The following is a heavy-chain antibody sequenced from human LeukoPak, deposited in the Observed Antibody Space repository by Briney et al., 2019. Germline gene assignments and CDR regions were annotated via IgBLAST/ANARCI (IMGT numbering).Heavy chain of an antibody. D-gene: IGHD3-10*01. J-gene: IGHJ4*02. Sequence: PSETLSLTCAVYGGSFSGYYWSWIRQPPGKGLEWIGEINHSGSTNYNPYLKSRVTISVDTSKNQFSLKLSSVTAADTAVYYCARNPRRTTMVRGVIMNYWGQGTLVTVSS. V-gene: IGHV4-34*01. CDR3: ARNPRRTTMVRGVIMNY. CDR2: INHSGST. CDR1: GGSFSGYY.